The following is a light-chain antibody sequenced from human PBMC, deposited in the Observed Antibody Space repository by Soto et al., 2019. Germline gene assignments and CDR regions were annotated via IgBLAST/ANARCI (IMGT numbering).Light chain of an antibody. CDR2: DAS. J-gene: IGKJ1*01. CDR3: QHYNSYSEA. V-gene: IGKV1-5*01. CDR1: QGISGW. Sequence: ILMTQAPSTLSASLGDRVTITCRASQGISGWLAWYQQKPGKAPKLLIYDASSLESGVPSRFSGSGSGTEFTLTISSLRPDDFATYYCQHYNSYSEAFGQGTKVDIK.